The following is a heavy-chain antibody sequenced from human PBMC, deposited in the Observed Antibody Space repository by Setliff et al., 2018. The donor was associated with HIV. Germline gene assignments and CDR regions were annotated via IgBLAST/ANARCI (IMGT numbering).Heavy chain of an antibody. CDR3: ARDPGRYNGMDV. J-gene: IGHJ6*02. CDR1: GFTFSNYA. D-gene: IGHD1-20*01. CDR2: ISASGGST. Sequence: QPGGSLRLSCAASGFTFSNYAMSWVRQAPGKGLEWVSIISASGGSTYYADSVKGRFIISRDNSKNTLYLQMNSLRAEDTAVYYCARDPGRYNGMDVWGQGTTVTVSS. V-gene: IGHV3-23*01.